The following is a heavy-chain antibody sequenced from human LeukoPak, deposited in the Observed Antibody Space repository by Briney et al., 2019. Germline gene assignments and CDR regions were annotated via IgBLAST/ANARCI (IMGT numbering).Heavy chain of an antibody. V-gene: IGHV3-23*01. D-gene: IGHD6-19*01. Sequence: GGSLRLSCAASGFTFNNYAMSWVRQAPGKGLEWVSAIRGDGGSTYYADSVKGRFTISRDNSKNTVYLQMHSLRAEDTAVYYCARDPRGIAVAGTLDYWCQGTLVTVSS. CDR1: GFTFNNYA. CDR3: ARDPRGIAVAGTLDY. J-gene: IGHJ4*02. CDR2: IRGDGGST.